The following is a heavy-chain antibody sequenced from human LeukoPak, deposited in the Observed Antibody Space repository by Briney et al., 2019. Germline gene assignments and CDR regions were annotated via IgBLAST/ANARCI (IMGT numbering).Heavy chain of an antibody. J-gene: IGHJ4*02. CDR3: VRAIGSNTL. CDR1: GFTFTTYW. V-gene: IGHV3-7*01. Sequence: GGSLRLSCAASGFTFTTYWMSWVRQAPGKVLEWVANINQDGSEKYYVDPVKGRFTISRDNAKNPLYLQMNSLRAEDTAVYFCVRAIGSNTLWGQGTLVTVSS. D-gene: IGHD4-23*01. CDR2: INQDGSEK.